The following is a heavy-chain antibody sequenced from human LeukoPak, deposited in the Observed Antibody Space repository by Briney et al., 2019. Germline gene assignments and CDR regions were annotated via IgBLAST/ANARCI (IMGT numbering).Heavy chain of an antibody. J-gene: IGHJ6*03. Sequence: ASVKVSCKAAGYTFTSYAMNWVGQAPGQGLEWMGWINTNTGNPTYAQGFTGGVVFSLDTSVSTSYLQISSLTPEDTAVYYCARAAQQLVHTMGYYYYYMDVWGKGTTVTVSS. CDR3: ARAAQQLVHTMGYYYYYMDV. D-gene: IGHD6-6*01. CDR2: INTNTGNP. V-gene: IGHV7-4-1*02. CDR1: GYTFTSYA.